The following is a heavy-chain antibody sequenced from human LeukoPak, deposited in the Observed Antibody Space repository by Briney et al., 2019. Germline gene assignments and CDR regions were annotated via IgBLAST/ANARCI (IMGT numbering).Heavy chain of an antibody. D-gene: IGHD3-10*01. V-gene: IGHV3-30*18. CDR1: GFTFSAYA. CDR2: ISHDGSNK. J-gene: IGHJ4*02. CDR3: AKDARNYYGSGSYYNVEY. Sequence: PGGSLRLSCEASGFTFSAYAMTWVRQAPGKGLEWVAVISHDGSNKYYADSVKGRFTISRHNSKNTLYLQMNSLRAEDTAVYYCAKDARNYYGSGSYYNVEYWGQGTLVTVSS.